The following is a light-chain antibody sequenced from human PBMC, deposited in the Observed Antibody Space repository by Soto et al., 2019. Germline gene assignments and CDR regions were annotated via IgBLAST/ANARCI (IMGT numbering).Light chain of an antibody. CDR3: CSYAGSSTWV. CDR2: EGS. Sequence: QYALTQPASVSGSPGQSITISCTGSSSDVGSYNFVSWHQQHPGKAPKLMIYEGSKRPSGVSNRFSGSKSGNTASLTISGLQAEDEADYYCCSYAGSSTWVFGGGTKVTVL. V-gene: IGLV2-23*01. J-gene: IGLJ3*02. CDR1: SSDVGSYNF.